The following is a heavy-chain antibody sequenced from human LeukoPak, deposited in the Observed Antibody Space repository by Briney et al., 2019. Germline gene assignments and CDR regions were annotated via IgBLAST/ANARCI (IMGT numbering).Heavy chain of an antibody. CDR3: AVDIVVVPAGDY. CDR1: GFTFSSYS. V-gene: IGHV3-21*01. J-gene: IGHJ4*02. Sequence: GASLRLSCAASGFTFSSYSMNWVRQAPGKGLEWVSSISSSSSYIYYADSVKGRFTISRDNAKNSLYLQMNSLRAEDTAVYYCAVDIVVVPAGDYWGQGTLVTVSS. D-gene: IGHD2-2*01. CDR2: ISSSSSYI.